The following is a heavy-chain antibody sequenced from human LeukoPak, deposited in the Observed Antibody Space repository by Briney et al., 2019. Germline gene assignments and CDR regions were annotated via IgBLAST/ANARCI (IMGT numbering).Heavy chain of an antibody. CDR2: INPNTGDT. CDR1: GYTFTGYY. Sequence: ASVKLSCKTSGYTFTGYYMHWVRQTPGQGLEWMGLINPNTGDTKYAQKFQGRVTMTRDTSISTVYVELSSLTSDDTAVYFCARGNGYLRWFDYWGQGTLVTVSS. D-gene: IGHD5-18*01. J-gene: IGHJ4*02. CDR3: ARGNGYLRWFDY. V-gene: IGHV1-2*02.